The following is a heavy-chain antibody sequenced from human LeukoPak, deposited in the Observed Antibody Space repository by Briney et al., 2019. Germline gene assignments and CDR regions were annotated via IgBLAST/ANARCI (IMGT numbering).Heavy chain of an antibody. CDR3: ARAPYSGSYSDY. V-gene: IGHV3-30*03. CDR2: ISDDGSNK. Sequence: PGGSLRLSCAASGFTFSIYGMHWVRQAPGKGLEGVAVISDDGSNKYYADSVKGRFTISRDDSKNTLYLQMGSLTAEDMAVYFCARAPYSGSYSDYWGQGTLVTVSS. D-gene: IGHD1-26*01. J-gene: IGHJ4*02. CDR1: GFTFSIYG.